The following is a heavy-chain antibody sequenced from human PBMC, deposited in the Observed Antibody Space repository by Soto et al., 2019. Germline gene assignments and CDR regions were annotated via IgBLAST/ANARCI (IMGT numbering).Heavy chain of an antibody. V-gene: IGHV1-69*12. CDR1: GGTFSSYS. D-gene: IGHD6-6*01. J-gene: IGHJ6*02. Sequence: QVQLVQSGAEVKKPGSSVKVSCKASGGTFSSYSISWVRQAPGQGLEWMGGIIPIFGTANYEQKFQGRVTITADEPTSTAYMGLSSLRSEDTAVYYCARDVRQLDYYYYGMDVWGQGTTVTVSS. CDR3: ARDVRQLDYYYYGMDV. CDR2: IIPIFGTA.